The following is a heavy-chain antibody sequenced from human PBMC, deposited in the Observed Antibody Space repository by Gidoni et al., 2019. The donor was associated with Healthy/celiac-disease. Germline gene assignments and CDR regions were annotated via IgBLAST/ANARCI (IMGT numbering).Heavy chain of an antibody. CDR3: AREGRDGYNFYFDY. D-gene: IGHD5-12*01. V-gene: IGHV1-46*03. Sequence: QVQLLQSGAEVKKPGASVKVSCKASDYTLTSYYMHWVRQVPGQGLEWMGIINPSGGSTSYAQKFQGRVTMSSDTSTSTVYMELRSLRSEDTAVYYCAREGRDGYNFYFDYWGQGTLVTVSS. CDR1: DYTLTSYY. J-gene: IGHJ4*02. CDR2: INPSGGST.